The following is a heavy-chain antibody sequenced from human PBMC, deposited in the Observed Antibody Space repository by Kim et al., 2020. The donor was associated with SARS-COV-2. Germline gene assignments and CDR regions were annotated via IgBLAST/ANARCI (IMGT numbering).Heavy chain of an antibody. CDR1: GYTFTGYY. J-gene: IGHJ6*02. Sequence: ASVKVSCKASGYTFTGYYMHWVRQAPGQGLEWMGWINPNSGGTNYAQKFQGRVTMTRDTSISTAYMELSRLRSDDTAVYYCARDSFWELDYYYYGMDVWGQGTTVTVSS. CDR2: INPNSGGT. D-gene: IGHD3-10*01. CDR3: ARDSFWELDYYYYGMDV. V-gene: IGHV1-2*02.